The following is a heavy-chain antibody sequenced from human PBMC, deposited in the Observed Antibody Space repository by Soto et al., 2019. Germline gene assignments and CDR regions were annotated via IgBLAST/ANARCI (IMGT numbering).Heavy chain of an antibody. CDR2: IKSRIDGGTT. V-gene: IGHV3-15*07. CDR3: TTDSQLSTTLARFDF. J-gene: IGHJ4*01. Sequence: EVQRLESGGGLVKPGGSLRLSCAASGFTISDVWLKWVRQAPGKGLEWVGRIKSRIDGGTTDFAAPVRGRFAISRDESQSTVYLEISSLQIEDTAVYYCTTDSQLSTTLARFDFWGHGNLVTVYS. CDR1: GFTISDVW. D-gene: IGHD1-1*01.